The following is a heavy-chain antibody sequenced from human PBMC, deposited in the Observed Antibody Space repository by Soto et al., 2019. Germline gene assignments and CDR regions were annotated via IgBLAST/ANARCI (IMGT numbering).Heavy chain of an antibody. CDR3: ARDISAAGRKDYYYYYGMDV. J-gene: IGHJ6*02. Sequence: SQTLSLTCAISGDSVSSNSAAWNWIRQSPSRGLEWLGRTYYRSKWYNDYAVSVKSRITINPDTSKNQFSLQLNSVTPEDTAVYYFARDISAAGRKDYYYYYGMDVWGQGTTVTVSS. V-gene: IGHV6-1*01. CDR2: TYYRSKWYN. CDR1: GDSVSSNSAA. D-gene: IGHD6-13*01.